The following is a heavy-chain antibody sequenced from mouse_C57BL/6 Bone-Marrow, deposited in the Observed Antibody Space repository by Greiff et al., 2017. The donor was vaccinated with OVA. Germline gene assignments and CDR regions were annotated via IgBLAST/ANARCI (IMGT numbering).Heavy chain of an antibody. CDR1: GFNIKDDY. D-gene: IGHD1-1*02. CDR2: IDPENGDT. J-gene: IGHJ4*01. CDR3: TSRLFPMDY. V-gene: IGHV14-4*01. Sequence: VQLQQSGAELVRPGASVKLSCTASGFNIKDDYMHWVKQRPEQGLEWIGWIDPENGDTEYASKFQGKATITADPSSNTAYLQLSSLTSEDTAVYYCTSRLFPMDYWGQGTSVTVSS.